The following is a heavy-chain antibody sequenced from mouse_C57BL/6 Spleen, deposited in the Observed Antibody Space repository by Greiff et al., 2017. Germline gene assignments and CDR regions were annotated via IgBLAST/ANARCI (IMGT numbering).Heavy chain of an antibody. V-gene: IGHV1-42*01. CDR2: INPSTGGT. J-gene: IGHJ4*01. CDR1: GYSFTGYY. D-gene: IGHD2-5*01. CDR3: ARYYSNYYAMDY. Sequence: VQLQQSGPELVKPGASVKISCKASGYSFTGYYMNWVKQSPEKSLEWIGEINPSTGGTTYNQKFKAKATLTVDKSSSTAYMQLKSLTSEDSAVYYCARYYSNYYAMDYWGQGTSVTVSS.